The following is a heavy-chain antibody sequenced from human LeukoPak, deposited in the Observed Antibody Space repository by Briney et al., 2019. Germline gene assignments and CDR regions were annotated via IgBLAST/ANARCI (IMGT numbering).Heavy chain of an antibody. Sequence: GASLRLSCAASGFTFSSYAMHWVRQAPGQGLEWVAIIWYDGTDKYYADSVKGRFTISRDNSKNTLYLQMNSLRAEDTAVYYCAKPLDSSTWYYFDCWGQGTLVTVSS. D-gene: IGHD6-13*01. V-gene: IGHV3-33*06. CDR1: GFTFSSYA. CDR3: AKPLDSSTWYYFDC. CDR2: IWYDGTDK. J-gene: IGHJ4*02.